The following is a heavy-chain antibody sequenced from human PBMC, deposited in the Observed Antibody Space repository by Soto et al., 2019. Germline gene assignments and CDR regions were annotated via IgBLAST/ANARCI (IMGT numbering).Heavy chain of an antibody. V-gene: IGHV4-31*03. CDR3: ARRLQLVRGGNWFDP. CDR1: GGSISSGGYY. Sequence: SETLSLTCTVSGGSISSGGYYWSWIRQHPGKGLEWIGYIYYSGSTYYNPPLKSRVTISVDTSKNQFSLKLSSVTVADTAVYYCARRLQLVRGGNWFDPWGQGTLVTVSS. D-gene: IGHD6-13*01. J-gene: IGHJ5*02. CDR2: IYYSGST.